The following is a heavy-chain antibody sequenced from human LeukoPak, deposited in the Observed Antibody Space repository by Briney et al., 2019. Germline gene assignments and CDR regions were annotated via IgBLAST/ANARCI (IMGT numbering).Heavy chain of an antibody. D-gene: IGHD2-8*01. CDR2: ISGSGGST. Sequence: GGSLRLSCAASGFTFSSYSMNWVRQARGKGLEWVSAISGSGGSTYYADSVKGRFTISRDNSKNTLYLQMNSLRAEDTAVYYCAGGIVRNAFDIWGQGTMVTVSS. CDR3: AGGIVRNAFDI. V-gene: IGHV3-23*01. CDR1: GFTFSSYS. J-gene: IGHJ3*02.